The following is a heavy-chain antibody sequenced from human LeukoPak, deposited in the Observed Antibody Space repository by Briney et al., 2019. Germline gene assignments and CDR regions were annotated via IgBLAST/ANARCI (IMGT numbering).Heavy chain of an antibody. V-gene: IGHV3-66*01. CDR1: GFTVSSNY. Sequence: GGSLRLSCAASGFTVSSNYMSWVRQAPGTGLEWVSVIYSGGSTYYADSVKGRFTISRDNSKNTLYLQMNSLRAEDTAVYYCARDELNTDAFDIWGQGTMVTVSS. CDR3: ARDELNTDAFDI. D-gene: IGHD1-1*01. CDR2: IYSGGST. J-gene: IGHJ3*02.